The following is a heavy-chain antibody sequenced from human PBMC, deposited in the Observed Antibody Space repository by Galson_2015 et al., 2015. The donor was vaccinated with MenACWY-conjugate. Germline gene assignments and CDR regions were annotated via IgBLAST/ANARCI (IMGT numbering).Heavy chain of an antibody. CDR2: ISGSSGRT. CDR3: ARLVDTAIWAYFDY. CDR1: GFTFSSYA. D-gene: IGHD5-18*01. V-gene: IGHV3-23*01. J-gene: IGHJ4*02. Sequence: LRLSCAVSGFTFSSYAMSWVRQAPGKGLEWVSAISGSSGRTYYADSVKGRFTISRDNSKNTLYLQMNSLRAEDTAVYYCARLVDTAIWAYFDYWGQGTLVTVSS.